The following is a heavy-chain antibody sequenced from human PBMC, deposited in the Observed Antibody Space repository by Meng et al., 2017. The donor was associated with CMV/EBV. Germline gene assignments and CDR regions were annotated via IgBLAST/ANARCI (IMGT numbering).Heavy chain of an antibody. Sequence: SGPTLVKPTQTLTLTCTFSWFSLSTSGVGVGWIRQPPGKALEWLALIYWNDDKRYSPSLKSRLTITKDTSKNQVVLTMTNMDPVDTATYYCAHSEVATIGGGNWFDPWGQGTLVTVSS. V-gene: IGHV2-5*01. CDR1: WFSLSTSGVG. D-gene: IGHD5-12*01. CDR3: AHSEVATIGGGNWFDP. J-gene: IGHJ5*02. CDR2: IYWNDDK.